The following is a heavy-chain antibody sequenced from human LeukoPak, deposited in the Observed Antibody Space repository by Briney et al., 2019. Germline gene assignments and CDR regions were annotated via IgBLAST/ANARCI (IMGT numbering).Heavy chain of an antibody. CDR2: IWYDGSNE. J-gene: IGHJ3*01. CDR1: GFSFSSSG. V-gene: IGHV3-33*01. CDR3: AREISMFVNAFDL. Sequence: GGSLRLSCAASGFSFSSSGMHWVRQAPGKGLEWVAVIWYDGSNEYYADSVKGRFTISRDNSKNTLHLQMNSLRVEDTSVYYCAREISMFVNAFDLWGQGTLGAVSS. D-gene: IGHD3-10*02.